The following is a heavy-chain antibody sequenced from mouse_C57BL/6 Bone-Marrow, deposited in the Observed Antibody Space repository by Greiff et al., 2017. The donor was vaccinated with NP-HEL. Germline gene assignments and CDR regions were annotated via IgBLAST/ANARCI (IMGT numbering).Heavy chain of an antibody. J-gene: IGHJ1*03. CDR1: GYTFTSYW. Sequence: QVQLQQPGAELVKPGASVKMSCKASGYTFTSYWITWVKQRPGQGLEWIGDIYPGSGSTNYNEKFKSKATLTLDTSSSTAYRQLSSLTSEDSAVYYCARDGNYPYWYFDVWGTGTTVTVSS. CDR3: ARDGNYPYWYFDV. CDR2: IYPGSGST. V-gene: IGHV1-55*01. D-gene: IGHD2-1*01.